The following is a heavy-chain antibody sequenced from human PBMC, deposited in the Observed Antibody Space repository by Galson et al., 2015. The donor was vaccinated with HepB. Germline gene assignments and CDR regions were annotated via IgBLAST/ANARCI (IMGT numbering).Heavy chain of an antibody. J-gene: IGHJ3*02. CDR3: ARLVYGDYVPDAFDI. Sequence: QSGAEVKKPGESLKISCKGSGYSFTSDWIGWGRQVPGKGLEWMGLIYPGNSDTRYSPSFQGQVTISADKSISTAYLQWSSLKASDTAMYYCARLVYGDYVPDAFDIWGQGTMVTVSS. D-gene: IGHD4-17*01. CDR2: IYPGNSDT. CDR1: GYSFTSDW. V-gene: IGHV5-51*01.